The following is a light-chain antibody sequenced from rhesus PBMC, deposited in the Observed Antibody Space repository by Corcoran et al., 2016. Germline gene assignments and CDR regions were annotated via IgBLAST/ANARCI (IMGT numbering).Light chain of an antibody. Sequence: GDRVTITCRASQGITNDLAWYQQKPGETPKLLIYKASSLQSGVPSRFSGSGSGTDFTLTISSLQPEDFATYYCQQYNSAPYSFGQGTEVEIK. V-gene: IGKV1-21*01. CDR3: QQYNSAPYS. CDR1: QGITND. CDR2: KAS. J-gene: IGKJ2*01.